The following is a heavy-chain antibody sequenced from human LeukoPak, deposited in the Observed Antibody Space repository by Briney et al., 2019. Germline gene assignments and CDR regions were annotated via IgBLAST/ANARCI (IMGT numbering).Heavy chain of an antibody. CDR3: AREGATGDAFDI. Sequence: PSETLSLTCTVSGRSISSYYWSWIRQPPGKGLEWIGYIYYSGSTNYNPSLKSRVTISVDTSKNQFSLKLSSVTAADTAVYYCAREGATGDAFDIWGQGTMVTVSS. CDR1: GRSISSYY. D-gene: IGHD5-12*01. J-gene: IGHJ3*02. CDR2: IYYSGST. V-gene: IGHV4-59*01.